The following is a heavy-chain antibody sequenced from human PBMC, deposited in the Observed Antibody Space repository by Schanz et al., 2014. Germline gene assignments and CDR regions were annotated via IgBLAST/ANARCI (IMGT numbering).Heavy chain of an antibody. CDR1: GGTFSTYT. J-gene: IGHJ3*02. V-gene: IGHV1-69*02. CDR2: IIPILGIA. Sequence: QVQLVQSGAEVRKPGSSVKVSCKLSGGTFSTYTISWVRQAPGQGLEWMGRIIPILGIANYAQKFQGRVTITADKSTFTAYMDVSGLRYEDTALYYCARGTMPGTFDIWGQGTMVTVSS. D-gene: IGHD2-2*01. CDR3: ARGTMPGTFDI.